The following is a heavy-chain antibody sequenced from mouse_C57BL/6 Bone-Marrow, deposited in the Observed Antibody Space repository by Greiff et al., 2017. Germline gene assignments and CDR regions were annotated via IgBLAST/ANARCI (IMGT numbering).Heavy chain of an antibody. V-gene: IGHV5-6*01. Sequence: EVKLMESGGDLVKPGGSLKLSCAASGFTFSSYGMSWVRQTPDKRLEWVATISSGGSYTYYPDSVKGRVTISRDNAKNTLYLQMSSLKSEDTAMYYCARITTVVVPMDYWGQGTSVTVSS. CDR3: ARITTVVVPMDY. CDR2: ISSGGSYT. J-gene: IGHJ4*01. D-gene: IGHD1-1*01. CDR1: GFTFSSYG.